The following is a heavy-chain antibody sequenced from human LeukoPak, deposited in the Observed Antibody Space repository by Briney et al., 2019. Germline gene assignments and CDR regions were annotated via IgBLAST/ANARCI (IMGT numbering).Heavy chain of an antibody. D-gene: IGHD6-19*01. V-gene: IGHV1-46*01. CDR3: AREAVAGTAAQPPDY. CDR2: INPSGGST. Sequence: ASVKVSCKASGYTFTSYYMHWVRQAPGQGLEWMGIINPSGGSTSYAQKFQGRVTMTRVTSTSTVYMELSSLRSEDTAVYYCAREAVAGTAAQPPDYWGQGTLVTVSS. CDR1: GYTFTSYY. J-gene: IGHJ4*02.